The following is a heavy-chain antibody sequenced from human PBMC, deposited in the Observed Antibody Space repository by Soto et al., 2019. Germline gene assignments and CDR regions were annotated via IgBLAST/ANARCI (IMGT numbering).Heavy chain of an antibody. CDR3: ARDNIVGAYFFDY. V-gene: IGHV3-66*01. Sequence: GGSLRLSCAASGFTVSSSQMTWVRQAPGKALEWVSLIFIGGTTQYAVSVKGRFTISRDSSKNTVYLQMDSLRVEDTAVYYCARDNIVGAYFFDYWGQGALVTVSS. CDR2: IFIGGTT. J-gene: IGHJ4*02. CDR1: GFTVSSSQ. D-gene: IGHD1-26*01.